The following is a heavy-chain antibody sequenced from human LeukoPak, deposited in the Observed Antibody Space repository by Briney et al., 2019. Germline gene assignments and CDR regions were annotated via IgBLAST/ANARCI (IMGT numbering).Heavy chain of an antibody. CDR3: AKDSLYDFWSGYPMYYFDY. V-gene: IGHV3-23*01. CDR2: ISGSGGST. CDR1: GFTFSSYA. J-gene: IGHJ4*02. Sequence: GGSLRLSCAASGFTFSSYAMSWVRQAPGKGLEWVSAISGSGGSTYYADSVKGRFTISRDNSKNTLYLQMNSLRAEDTAVYYCAKDSLYDFWSGYPMYYFDYWGQGTLVTVSS. D-gene: IGHD3-3*01.